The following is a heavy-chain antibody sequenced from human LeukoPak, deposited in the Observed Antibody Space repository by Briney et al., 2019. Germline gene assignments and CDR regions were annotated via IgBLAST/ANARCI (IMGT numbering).Heavy chain of an antibody. V-gene: IGHV3-30-3*01. J-gene: IGHJ4*02. CDR1: GFTFSSYA. D-gene: IGHD5-24*01. CDR2: ISYDGSNK. CDR3: ARSLDGYNDY. Sequence: GSLRLSCAASGFTFSSYAMHWVRQAPGKGLEWVAVISYDGSNKYYADSVKGRFTISRDNSKNTLYLQMNSLRAEDTAVYYCARSLDGYNDYWGQGTLVTVSS.